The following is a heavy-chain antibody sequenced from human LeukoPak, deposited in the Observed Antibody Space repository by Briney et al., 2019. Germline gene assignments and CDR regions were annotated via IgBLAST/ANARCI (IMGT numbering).Heavy chain of an antibody. CDR2: MNPNSSNT. J-gene: IGHJ4*02. D-gene: IGHD6-19*01. V-gene: IGHV1-8*01. Sequence: ASVKVSCKASGYTFTSYDINWVRQTTGQGLEWMGWMNPNSSNTGYAQKFQGRVTMTRNTSISTAYMELSSLRSEDTAVYYCARDGIAVAGRGMNYWGQGTLVTVSS. CDR1: GYTFTSYD. CDR3: ARDGIAVAGRGMNY.